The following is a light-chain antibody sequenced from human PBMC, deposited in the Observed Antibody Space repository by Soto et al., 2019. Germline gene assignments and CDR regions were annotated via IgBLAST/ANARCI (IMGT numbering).Light chain of an antibody. CDR2: GTS. J-gene: IGKJ2*01. V-gene: IGKV3-20*01. Sequence: EVVLTQSPGMLSLSPGERATLSCRASQSVNSNYIGWYQQRPGQAPRLLMYGTSRRDTGIPDRFSGSGSGTDFTLTISRLEPEDFAVYYCQQYGAQPYYFGQGTKLEIK. CDR1: QSVNSNY. CDR3: QQYGAQPYY.